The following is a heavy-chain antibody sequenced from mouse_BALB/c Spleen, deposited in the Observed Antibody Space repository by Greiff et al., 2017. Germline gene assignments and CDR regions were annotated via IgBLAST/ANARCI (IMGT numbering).Heavy chain of an antibody. J-gene: IGHJ4*01. D-gene: IGHD2-1*01. CDR3: ARGLYGNYADYYAMDY. CDR2: ISSGSSTI. CDR1: GFTFSSFG. V-gene: IGHV5-17*02. Sequence: DVHLVESGGGLVQPGGSRKLSCAASGFTFSSFGMHWVRQAPEKGLEWVAYISSGSSTIYYADTVKGRFTISRDNPKNTLFLQMTSLRSEDTAMYYCARGLYGNYADYYAMDYWGQGTSVTVSS.